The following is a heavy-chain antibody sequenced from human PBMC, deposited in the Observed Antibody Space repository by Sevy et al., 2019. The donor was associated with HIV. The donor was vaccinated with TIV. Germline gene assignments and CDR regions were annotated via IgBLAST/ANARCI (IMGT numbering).Heavy chain of an antibody. J-gene: IGHJ4*02. D-gene: IGHD2-2*01. CDR3: ARYPIVVVPAAEYYFDY. CDR1: GYTFSNYW. CDR2: IYPGDSAT. V-gene: IGHV5-51*01. Sequence: GESRKISCKGSGYTFSNYWIGWVRQMPGKGLEWMGVIYPGDSATRYSPSFQGQVNISADKSSSTAYLQWSSLKTSDTAIYYCARYPIVVVPAAEYYFDYWGQGTLVTVSS.